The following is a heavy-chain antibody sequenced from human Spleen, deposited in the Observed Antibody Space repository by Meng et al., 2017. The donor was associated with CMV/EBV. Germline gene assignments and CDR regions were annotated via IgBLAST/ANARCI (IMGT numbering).Heavy chain of an antibody. D-gene: IGHD3-3*01. Sequence: SSKSAAWNWIRQSPSRGLEWLGRTYYRSKWYNDYAVSVKSRITITPDTSKNQFSLKLTSVTAADTAVYYCVPRITIFGLGEGGYYFDYWGQGTLVTVSS. J-gene: IGHJ4*02. CDR3: VPRITIFGLGEGGYYFDY. V-gene: IGHV6-1*01. CDR1: SSKSAA. CDR2: TYYRSKWYN.